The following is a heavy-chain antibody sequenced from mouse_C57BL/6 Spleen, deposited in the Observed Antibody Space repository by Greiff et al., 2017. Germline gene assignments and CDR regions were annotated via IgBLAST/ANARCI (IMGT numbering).Heavy chain of an antibody. CDR1: GFTFSDYG. J-gene: IGHJ1*03. D-gene: IGHD1-1*01. V-gene: IGHV5-17*01. Sequence: EVQLQESGGGLVKPGGSLKLSCAASGFTFSDYGMHWVRQAPEKGLEWVAYISSSSSTIYYADTGKGRFTISRDNAKNTLFLQMTSLRSEDTAMYYCARWTTVRYFDVWGTGTTVTVSS. CDR3: ARWTTVRYFDV. CDR2: ISSSSSTI.